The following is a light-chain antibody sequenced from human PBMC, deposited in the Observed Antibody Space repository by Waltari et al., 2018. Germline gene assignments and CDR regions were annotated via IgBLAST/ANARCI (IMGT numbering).Light chain of an antibody. J-gene: IGLJ3*02. CDR2: STN. CDR3: VLYMDSGVWV. CDR1: SGSGSTSFY. V-gene: IGLV8-61*01. Sequence: QTVVTQEPSVSVSPGGTVTLTCALSSGSGSTSFYPSWYQQTPGQAPRTLIYSTNTRLFGVPNRFSGSILGNKAALTIAGAQADDEADYYCVLYMDSGVWVFGGGTKLTVL.